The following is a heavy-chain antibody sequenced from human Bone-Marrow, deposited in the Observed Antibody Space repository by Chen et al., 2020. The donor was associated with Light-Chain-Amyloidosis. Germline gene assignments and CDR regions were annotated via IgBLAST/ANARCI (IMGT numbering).Heavy chain of an antibody. J-gene: IGHJ5*02. CDR3: AKDIIPAATGGWNWFDP. Sequence: EVQLVESGGGLVQPGRSLRLPCAASGFTFDDYAMHWVRQAPGKGLEWVSGISWNSGSIGYADSLKGRFTISRDNAKNSLYLQMNSLRAEDTALYYCAKDIIPAATGGWNWFDPWGQGTLVTVSS. CDR1: GFTFDDYA. V-gene: IGHV3-9*01. CDR2: ISWNSGSI. D-gene: IGHD2-2*01.